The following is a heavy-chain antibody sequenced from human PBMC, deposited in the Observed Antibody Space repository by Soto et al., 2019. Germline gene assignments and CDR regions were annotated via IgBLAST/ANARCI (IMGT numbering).Heavy chain of an antibody. Sequence: QLQLQESGPGLVRPSQTLSLTCSVSGGSITSGGYYWGWIRQLPEKGLDWVAYVYSSGRSYYNPSLQSRLSISPDNSTNLVSLFLRSVTSADTAVYYCARDHKGFNKAFDIWGQGAMVTVSS. J-gene: IGHJ3*02. V-gene: IGHV4-31*03. CDR1: GGSITSGGYY. CDR3: ARDHKGFNKAFDI. CDR2: VYSSGRS.